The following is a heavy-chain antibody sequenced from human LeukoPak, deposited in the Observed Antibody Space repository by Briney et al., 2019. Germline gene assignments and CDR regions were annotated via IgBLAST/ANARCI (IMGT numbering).Heavy chain of an antibody. V-gene: IGHV4-59*01. CDR3: ARSGGYSGYDVDY. Sequence: SETLSLTCTVSGGSIKSYYWHWIRQPPGKGLEWIGYISYSGSTNYNPSLKSRVTISIDTSKNQFSLKLSSVTAADTAVHHCARSGGYSGYDVDYWGQGTLVTVSS. D-gene: IGHD5-12*01. CDR2: ISYSGST. J-gene: IGHJ4*02. CDR1: GGSIKSYY.